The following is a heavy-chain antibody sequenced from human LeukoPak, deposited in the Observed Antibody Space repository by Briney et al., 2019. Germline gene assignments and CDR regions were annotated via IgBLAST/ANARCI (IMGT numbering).Heavy chain of an antibody. J-gene: IGHJ5*02. CDR1: GYTFTSYG. Sequence: ASVKVSFKASGYTFTSYGISWVRQAPGQGLEWMGWISSYNGNTNYAQKLQGRVTMTTDTSTSTAYMELRSLRSDDTAVYYCARDFLYYYDSSGPYNWFDPWGQGTLVTVSS. CDR2: ISSYNGNT. CDR3: ARDFLYYYDSSGPYNWFDP. D-gene: IGHD3-22*01. V-gene: IGHV1-18*01.